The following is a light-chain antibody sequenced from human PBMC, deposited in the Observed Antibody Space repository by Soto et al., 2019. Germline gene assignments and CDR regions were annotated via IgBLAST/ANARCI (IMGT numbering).Light chain of an antibody. Sequence: DLPLTQSPSFLSASVGDRVIITCRASQGIGSYLGWYQQAPGKAPKLLIYGASTLQSGVPSRFSGSGSGTEFTLTISSLQPDDVATYDCQQLNTYPAFGGGTKVEI. CDR2: GAS. CDR3: QQLNTYPA. CDR1: QGIGSY. J-gene: IGKJ4*01. V-gene: IGKV1-9*01.